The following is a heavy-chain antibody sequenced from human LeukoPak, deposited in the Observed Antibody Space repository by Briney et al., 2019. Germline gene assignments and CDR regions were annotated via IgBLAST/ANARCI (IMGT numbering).Heavy chain of an antibody. V-gene: IGHV3-21*01. Sequence: GGSLRLSCAASGFTFSSYSMNWVRQAPGKGLEWVPSISSSSSYIYYADSVKGRFTISRDNAKNSLYLQMNSLRAEDTAVYYCARDGVATTFYNWFDPWGQGTLVTVSS. D-gene: IGHD5-12*01. J-gene: IGHJ5*02. CDR3: ARDGVATTFYNWFDP. CDR2: ISSSSSYI. CDR1: GFTFSSYS.